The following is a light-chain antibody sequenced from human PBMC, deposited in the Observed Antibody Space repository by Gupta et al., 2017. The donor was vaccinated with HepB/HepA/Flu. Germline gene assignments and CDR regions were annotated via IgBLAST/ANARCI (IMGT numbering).Light chain of an antibody. CDR1: SLRSRY. V-gene: IGLV3-19*01. Sequence: SSELTQDPTVSVALGQTVRVTCQGDSLRSRYVSWYQQKPGQGPILVIFGENNRPSGIPDRFSGSRSGNTASLTITGAQAEDEADYYCNSRDSSGYHLLVGPGTWVTVL. CDR3: NSRDSSGYHLL. J-gene: IGLJ1*01. CDR2: GEN.